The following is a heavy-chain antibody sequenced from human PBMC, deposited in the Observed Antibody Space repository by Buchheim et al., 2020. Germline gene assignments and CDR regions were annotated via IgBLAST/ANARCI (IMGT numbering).Heavy chain of an antibody. CDR3: ARVKYDFWSGYYTPEYYYCGMDV. Sequence: QVQLVQSGAEVKKPGASVKVSCKASGYTFTSYYMHWVRQAPGQGLEWMGIINPSGGSTSYAQKFQGRVTMTRDTSTSTVYMELSSLRSEDTAVYYCARVKYDFWSGYYTPEYYYCGMDVWGQGTT. V-gene: IGHV1-46*01. CDR1: GYTFTSYY. J-gene: IGHJ6*02. D-gene: IGHD3-3*01. CDR2: INPSGGST.